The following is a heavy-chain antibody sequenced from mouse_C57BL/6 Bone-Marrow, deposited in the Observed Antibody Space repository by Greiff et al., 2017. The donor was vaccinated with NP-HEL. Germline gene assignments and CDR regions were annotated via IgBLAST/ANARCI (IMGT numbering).Heavy chain of an antibody. CDR3: TRENGSSYGNFDY. CDR2: ISSGGDYI. CDR1: GFTFSSYA. J-gene: IGHJ2*01. V-gene: IGHV5-9-1*02. D-gene: IGHD1-1*01. Sequence: EVKLMESGEGLVKPGGSLKLSCAASGFTFSSYAMSWVRQTPEKRLEWVAYISSGGDYIYYADTVKGRFTISRDNARNTLYLQMSSLKSEYTAMYYCTRENGSSYGNFDYWGQGTTLTVSS.